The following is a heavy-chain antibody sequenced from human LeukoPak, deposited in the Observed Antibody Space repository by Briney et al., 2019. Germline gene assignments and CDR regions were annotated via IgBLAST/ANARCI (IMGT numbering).Heavy chain of an antibody. CDR3: ARFQWLLSSLDV. D-gene: IGHD3-22*01. CDR1: GGSISSYY. V-gene: IGHV4-59*01. J-gene: IGHJ6*04. Sequence: PSETLSLTCTVSGGSISSYYWSWIRQPPGKGLEWIGYIYYSGSTNYNPSLKSRVTISVDTSKNQFSLKLSSVTAADTAVYYCARFQWLLSSLDVWGKGTTVTVSS. CDR2: IYYSGST.